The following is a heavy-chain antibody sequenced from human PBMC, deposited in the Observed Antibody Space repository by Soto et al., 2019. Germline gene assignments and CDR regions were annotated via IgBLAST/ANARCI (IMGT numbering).Heavy chain of an antibody. D-gene: IGHD2-15*01. CDR3: ARALGSRDYYYYYGMDV. CDR1: GGTFSSYA. CDR2: IIPIFGTA. V-gene: IGHV1-69*13. J-gene: IGHJ6*02. Sequence: SVKVSCKASGGTFSSYAISWVRQAPGQGLEWMGGIIPIFGTANYAQKFQGRVTITADESTSTAYMELSSLRSEDTAVYYCARALGSRDYYYYYGMDVWGQGTTVTVSS.